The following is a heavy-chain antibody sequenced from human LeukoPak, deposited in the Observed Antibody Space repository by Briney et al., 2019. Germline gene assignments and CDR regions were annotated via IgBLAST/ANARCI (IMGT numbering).Heavy chain of an antibody. CDR2: ISPGGSGT. J-gene: IGHJ4*02. CDR3: AISTRISVAGTGHFDY. V-gene: IGHV3-74*01. D-gene: IGHD6-19*01. CDR1: GLTFRDFW. Sequence: GGSLRLSCEASGLTFRDFWMHWVRQAPGGGLVWVSRISPGGSGTSYADSVKGRFSISRDNAEDTLYLQMNSLTADDTAVYYCAISTRISVAGTGHFDYWGQGTLVTVSS.